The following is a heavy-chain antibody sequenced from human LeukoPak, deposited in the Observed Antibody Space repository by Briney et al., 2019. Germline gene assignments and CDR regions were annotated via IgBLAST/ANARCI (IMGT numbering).Heavy chain of an antibody. V-gene: IGHV3-21*01. Sequence: GGSLRLSCAASGFTFRDYTMNWVRQAPGKGLEWVSAISKSGTYIKYADSVKGRFTVSRDNAKNSLFLLMNSLRVEDTALYFCTREVLIVVEPASNTIDFWGQGTRVTVSS. CDR1: GFTFRDYT. D-gene: IGHD2-2*01. CDR2: ISKSGTYI. J-gene: IGHJ4*02. CDR3: TREVLIVVEPASNTIDF.